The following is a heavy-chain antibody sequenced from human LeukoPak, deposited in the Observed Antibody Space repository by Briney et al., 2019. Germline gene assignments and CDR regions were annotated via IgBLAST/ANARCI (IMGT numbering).Heavy chain of an antibody. V-gene: IGHV3-48*03. CDR2: ISSSGFTI. CDR3: ARDGRGKYYYGSGSDY. Sequence: PGGSLRLSCAASGFTFSSYEMNWVRQAPGKELERVSYISSSGFTIYYADSVKGRFTISRDNAKNSLYLQMNSLRAEDTAVYYCARDGRGKYYYGSGSDYWGQGTLVTVSS. J-gene: IGHJ4*02. D-gene: IGHD3-10*01. CDR1: GFTFSSYE.